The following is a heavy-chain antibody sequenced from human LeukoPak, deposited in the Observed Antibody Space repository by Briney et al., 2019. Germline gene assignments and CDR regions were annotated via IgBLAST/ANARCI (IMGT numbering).Heavy chain of an antibody. CDR3: ARTYYGSGSYYYYFDY. V-gene: IGHV3-64*01. CDR1: GFTFSSYA. D-gene: IGHD3-10*01. CDR2: ISSNGGST. Sequence: RGSLRLSCAASGFTFSSYAMHWVRQAPGKGLEYVSAISSNGGSTYYANSVKGRFTISRDNSKNTLYLQMGSLRAEDTAVYYCARTYYGSGSYYYYFDYWGQGTLVTVSS. J-gene: IGHJ4*02.